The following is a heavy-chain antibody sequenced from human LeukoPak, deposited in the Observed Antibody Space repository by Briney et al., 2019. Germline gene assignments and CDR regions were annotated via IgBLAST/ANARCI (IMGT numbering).Heavy chain of an antibody. D-gene: IGHD1-26*01. CDR1: GFTFSSYW. Sequence: GGSLRLSCAASGFTFSSYWMHWVRQAPGKGLMWVSRINSDGSITNYADSVKGRFTISRDNAKNTLYLQMNSLRAEDTAVYYCARLGSGSSSDAFDIWGQGTMVTVSS. CDR2: INSDGSIT. V-gene: IGHV3-74*01. CDR3: ARLGSGSSSDAFDI. J-gene: IGHJ3*02.